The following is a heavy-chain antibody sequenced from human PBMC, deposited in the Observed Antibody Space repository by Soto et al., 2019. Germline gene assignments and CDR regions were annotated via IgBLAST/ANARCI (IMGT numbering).Heavy chain of an antibody. J-gene: IGHJ4*02. CDR1: GGAISSSNW. V-gene: IGHV4-4*02. CDR2: IYHRGTT. Sequence: PSETLSLNCSFSGGAISSSNWWSWVRQPPGKGLEWIGEIYHRGTTNYNPSLKSRVTMPVDMSKNQFSLNLTSVTAADTAVYFCAREVSPDYWGQGTLVTVSS. CDR3: AREVSPDY.